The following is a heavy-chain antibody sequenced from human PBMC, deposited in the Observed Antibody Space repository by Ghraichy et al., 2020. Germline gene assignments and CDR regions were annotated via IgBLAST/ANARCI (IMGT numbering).Heavy chain of an antibody. CDR3: ARGRQWPVTPDY. J-gene: IGHJ4*02. CDR1: GGSIGTYY. CDR2: IYYSGST. Sequence: SETLSLTCTVSGGSIGTYYWSWIRQPPGKGLEWIGYIYYSGSTNYNPSLKSRVTISVDTSKNQFSLKLRSVTTADTAVYYCARGRQWPVTPDYWGQGTLVTVSS. D-gene: IGHD6-19*01. V-gene: IGHV4-59*01.